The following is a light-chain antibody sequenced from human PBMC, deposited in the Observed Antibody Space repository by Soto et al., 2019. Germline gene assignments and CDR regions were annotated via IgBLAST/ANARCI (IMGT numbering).Light chain of an antibody. CDR1: QSFSSSY. V-gene: IGKV3-20*01. CDR3: QQYGRSPTFT. J-gene: IGKJ4*01. Sequence: EIVLTQSPGTLSLSPGERATLSCRASQSFSSSYLAWYQQRPGQAPRLLIYGASSRATVIPDRFSGSGSGTDFTLTISRLEPEDCAVYYCQQYGRSPTFTFGGGTKVEIK. CDR2: GAS.